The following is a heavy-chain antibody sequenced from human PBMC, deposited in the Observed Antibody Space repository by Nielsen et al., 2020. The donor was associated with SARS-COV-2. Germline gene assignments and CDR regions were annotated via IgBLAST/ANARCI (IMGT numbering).Heavy chain of an antibody. J-gene: IGHJ5*02. CDR2: IYYSGST. V-gene: IGHV4-39*01. CDR1: GGSISSSSYY. D-gene: IGHD3-22*01. Sequence: SETLSLTCTVSGGSISSSSYYWGWIRQPPGKGLEWIGSIYYSGSTYYNPSLKSRVTISVDTSKNQFSLKLSSVTAADTAVYYCASRGYYYDSSGYLPWGQGTLVTVSS. CDR3: ASRGYYYDSSGYLP.